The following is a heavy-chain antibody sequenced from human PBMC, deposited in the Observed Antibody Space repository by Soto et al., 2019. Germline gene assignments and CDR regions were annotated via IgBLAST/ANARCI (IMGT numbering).Heavy chain of an antibody. CDR2: INPNSGGT. Sequence: ASVKVSCKASGYTFTGYYMHWVRQAPGQGLEWMGWINPNSGGTNYARKFQGRVTMTRDTSISTAYMELSRLRSDDTAVYYCARDGRRVEMATINWFDPWGQGTLVTVSS. CDR3: ARDGRRVEMATINWFDP. D-gene: IGHD5-12*01. V-gene: IGHV1-2*02. CDR1: GYTFTGYY. J-gene: IGHJ5*02.